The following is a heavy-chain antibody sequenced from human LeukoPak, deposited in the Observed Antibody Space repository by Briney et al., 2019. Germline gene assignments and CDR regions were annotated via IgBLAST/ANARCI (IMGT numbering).Heavy chain of an antibody. Sequence: ASVKVSCKASGYTFTSYGISWVRQAPGQGLEWMGWISAYNSNTNYAQKLQGRVTMTTDTSTSTAYMELRSLRSDDTAVYYCARYAYDYVWGSYHGLYYFDYWGQGNLVTVSS. CDR2: ISAYNSNT. CDR3: ARYAYDYVWGSYHGLYYFDY. CDR1: GYTFTSYG. J-gene: IGHJ4*02. V-gene: IGHV1-18*01. D-gene: IGHD3-16*01.